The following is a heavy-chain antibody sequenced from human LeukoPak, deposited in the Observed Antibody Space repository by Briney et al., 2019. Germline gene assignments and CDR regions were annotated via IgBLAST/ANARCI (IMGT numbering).Heavy chain of an antibody. CDR1: GFTVNSNY. Sequence: GGSLTLSCGASGFTVNSNYMAWVRQAPGKELEWVSVIYRGGATYYADSVKGRFTISRDSSKNTLFLQMNSLRAEDTALYYCARDLIGAGNHDAFDLWGRGTMVIVSS. V-gene: IGHV3-53*01. CDR3: ARDLIGAGNHDAFDL. J-gene: IGHJ3*01. CDR2: IYRGGAT. D-gene: IGHD2/OR15-2a*01.